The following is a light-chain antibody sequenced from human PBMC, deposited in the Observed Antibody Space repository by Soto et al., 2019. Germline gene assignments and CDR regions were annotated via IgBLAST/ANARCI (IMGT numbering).Light chain of an antibody. CDR2: LNSDGSH. CDR1: SGHSSYA. J-gene: IGLJ2*01. CDR3: QTWGSGIHV. Sequence: VLTQSPSASASLGASVKLTCPLSSGHSSYAIAWHQQQPEKGPRYLMKLNSDGSHSKGDGIPDRFSGSSSGAERYLTISSLQSEDEADYYCQTWGSGIHVFGGGTKLTVL. V-gene: IGLV4-69*01.